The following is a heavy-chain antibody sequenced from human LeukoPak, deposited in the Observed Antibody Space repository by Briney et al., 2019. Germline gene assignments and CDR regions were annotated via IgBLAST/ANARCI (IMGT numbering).Heavy chain of an antibody. V-gene: IGHV1-46*01. Sequence: FQGRVTITRDTSTSTVYMELSSLKSEDTAVYYCAREDVVLVDAVRYYYYGMDVWGQGTTVTVSS. J-gene: IGHJ6*02. CDR3: AREDVVLVDAVRYYYYGMDV. D-gene: IGHD2-8*01.